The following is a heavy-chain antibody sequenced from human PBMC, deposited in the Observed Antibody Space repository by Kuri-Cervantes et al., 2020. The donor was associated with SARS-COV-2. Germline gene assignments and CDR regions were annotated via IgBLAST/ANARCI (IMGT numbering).Heavy chain of an antibody. Sequence: ETLSLTCAASGFTFSSYSMNWVRQAPGKGLEWVSSISSSSSYIYYADSVKGRFTISRDNAKNSLYLQMNSLRAEDTAVYYCARDRQWLGSTPFDYWGQGTLVTVSS. CDR2: ISSSSSYI. CDR3: ARDRQWLGSTPFDY. D-gene: IGHD6-19*01. J-gene: IGHJ4*02. V-gene: IGHV3-21*01. CDR1: GFTFSSYS.